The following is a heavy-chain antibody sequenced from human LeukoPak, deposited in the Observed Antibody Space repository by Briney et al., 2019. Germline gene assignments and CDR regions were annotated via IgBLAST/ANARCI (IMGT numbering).Heavy chain of an antibody. Sequence: GGSLRLSCAASGFTFSSYSMNWVRQAPGKGLEWVANIKQDGGEKFYVDSVKGRFTISRDNAKNSLYLQMNSLRAEDTAVYYCARATAIDFDYIWGSYRSYYFDYWGQGTLVTVSS. D-gene: IGHD3-16*02. CDR3: ARATAIDFDYIWGSYRSYYFDY. J-gene: IGHJ4*02. V-gene: IGHV3-7*01. CDR2: IKQDGGEK. CDR1: GFTFSSYS.